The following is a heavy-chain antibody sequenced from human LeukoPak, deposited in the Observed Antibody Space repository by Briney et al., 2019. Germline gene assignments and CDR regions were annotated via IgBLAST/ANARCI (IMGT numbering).Heavy chain of an antibody. CDR2: ISYSGSTNSGKST. J-gene: IGHJ4*02. CDR3: ARKANGIAVAAN. D-gene: IGHD6-19*01. CDR1: GGSISSNY. Sequence: SETLSLTCSVSGGSISSNYWSWVRRPPGKGLEWIGYISYSGSTNSGKSTNYNPSLKSRVTVSVDTSRNQFSLKLTSVTAADTAVYYCARKANGIAVAANWGQGTLVTVSS. V-gene: IGHV4-4*09.